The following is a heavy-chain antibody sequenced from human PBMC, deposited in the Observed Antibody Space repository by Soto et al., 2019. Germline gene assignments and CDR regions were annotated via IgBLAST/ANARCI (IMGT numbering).Heavy chain of an antibody. V-gene: IGHV1-18*01. J-gene: IGHJ5*02. Sequence: ASVKVSCKASGYTFSRYGIMWVRQAPGQGLEWMGWISAYNGNTNSAEKLRGRLTMTTDASTTTAYMELRSLRSDDTAIYYCARDQGFRVVINSNWFDPWGQGTQVTVSS. CDR2: ISAYNGNT. CDR3: ARDQGFRVVINSNWFDP. CDR1: GYTFSRYG. D-gene: IGHD2-21*01.